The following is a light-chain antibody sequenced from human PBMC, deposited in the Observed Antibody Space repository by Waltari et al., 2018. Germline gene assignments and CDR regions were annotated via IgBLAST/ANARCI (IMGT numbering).Light chain of an antibody. V-gene: IGLV2-14*03. Sequence: QSALTQPASVSGSPGQSITFSCTGTSSDVGGYNYVSWYQQHPGKTPKLMIYDVSNRPSGVSKRFSGSKSGNTAPLTISGLQAEDEADYYCSSYTSSSPLVVFGGGTKLTVL. CDR3: SSYTSSSPLVV. J-gene: IGLJ2*01. CDR1: SSDVGGYNY. CDR2: DVS.